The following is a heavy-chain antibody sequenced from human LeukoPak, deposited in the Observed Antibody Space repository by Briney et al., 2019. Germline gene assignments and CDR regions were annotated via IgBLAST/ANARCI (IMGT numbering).Heavy chain of an antibody. CDR1: GYSFTSYW. V-gene: IGHV5-51*01. J-gene: IGHJ4*02. CDR3: ARSWDSGSQGPNVLIDY. Sequence: GESLKISCKGSGYSFTSYWIGWVRRMPGKGLEWMGIIYPADSDTRYTPSFQAQLTISADKSISTAYLQWSSLKASDTAMYYCARSWDSGSQGPNVLIDYWGQGTLVTVSS. D-gene: IGHD1-26*01. CDR2: IYPADSDT.